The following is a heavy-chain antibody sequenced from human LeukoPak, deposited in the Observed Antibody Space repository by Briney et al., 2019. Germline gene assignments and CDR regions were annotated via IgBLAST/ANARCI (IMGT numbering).Heavy chain of an antibody. Sequence: GGSLRLSRAASGFTFSSYSMNWVRQAPGRGVEWVSYISSSSSTIYYADSVKGRFTISRNNSNNTLYLQINSLRAEDTAVYYCAKDRRLADFDYGGQGTLVTVSS. J-gene: IGHJ4*02. CDR1: GFTFSSYS. CDR3: AKDRRLADFDY. CDR2: ISSSSSTI. D-gene: IGHD3-22*01. V-gene: IGHV3-48*01.